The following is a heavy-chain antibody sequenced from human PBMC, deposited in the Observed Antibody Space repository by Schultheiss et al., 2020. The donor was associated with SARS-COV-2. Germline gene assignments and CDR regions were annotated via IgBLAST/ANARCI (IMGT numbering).Heavy chain of an antibody. V-gene: IGHV3-7*03. CDR3: AKDRSRYSSSSDWFDP. Sequence: GGSLRLSCAASGFTFSSYAMSWVRQAPGKGLEWVANIKHDGSEEYFVDSVKGRFTISRDNAKDSLYLQMNSLRAEDTALYYCAKDRSRYSSSSDWFDPWGQGTLVTVSS. CDR1: GFTFSSYA. CDR2: IKHDGSEE. D-gene: IGHD6-6*01. J-gene: IGHJ5*02.